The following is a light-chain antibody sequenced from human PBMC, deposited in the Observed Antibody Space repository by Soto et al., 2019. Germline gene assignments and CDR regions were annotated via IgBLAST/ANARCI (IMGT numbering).Light chain of an antibody. J-gene: IGLJ2*01. CDR3: SSYAGSNNVV. V-gene: IGLV2-8*01. CDR1: SSDVGGYNY. CDR2: EVS. Sequence: QSALTQPPSASGSPGQSVTISCTGTSSDVGGYNYVSWYQQHPGKAPKLMIYEVSKRPSGVPDRFSGSKSGKTASLTVSGLQAEDEADYYCSSYAGSNNVVFGGGPKQTVL.